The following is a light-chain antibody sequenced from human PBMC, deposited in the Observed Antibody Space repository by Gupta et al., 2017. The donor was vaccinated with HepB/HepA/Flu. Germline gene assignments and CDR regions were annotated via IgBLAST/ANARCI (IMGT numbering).Light chain of an antibody. V-gene: IGLV2-14*03. CDR3: SLYTTTISLL. CDR2: DVS. CDR1: RSDIGAYSS. Sequence: QSXLTQPASVSGSXXQSITISCTGTRSDIGAYSSVSWYQQPPGKAPKLLIFDVSSRPSGVSNRFSGSKSGNTASLTISGLQTEDEAHYYCSLYTTTISLLFGGGTKLTVL. J-gene: IGLJ2*01.